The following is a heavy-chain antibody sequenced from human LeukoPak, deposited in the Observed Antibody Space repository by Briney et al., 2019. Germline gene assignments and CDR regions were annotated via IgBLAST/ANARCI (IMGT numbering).Heavy chain of an antibody. D-gene: IGHD3-9*01. V-gene: IGHV1-69*13. J-gene: IGHJ4*02. CDR1: GGTFSGYA. CDR2: IIPIFGTA. Sequence: ASVKVSCKASGGTFSGYAISWVRQAPGQGLEWMGGIIPIFGTANYAQKFQGRVTITADESTSTAYMELSSLRSEDTAVYYCASGAQSPQLRYFDWMNVFDYWGQETLVTVSS. CDR3: ASGAQSPQLRYFDWMNVFDY.